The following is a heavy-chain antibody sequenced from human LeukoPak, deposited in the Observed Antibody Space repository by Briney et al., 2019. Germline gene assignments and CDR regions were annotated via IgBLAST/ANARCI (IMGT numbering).Heavy chain of an antibody. CDR2: IYNSGST. Sequence: SETLSLTCTVSGGSISSGGYHWSWIRQHPGKGLEWIGYIYNSGSTYYNPSLKSRVTISVDTSKNQFSLKLSSVTAADTAVYYCARVRGRWLQFFDLWGRGTLVTVSS. CDR3: ARVRGRWLQFFDL. D-gene: IGHD5-24*01. CDR1: GGSISSGGYH. J-gene: IGHJ2*01. V-gene: IGHV4-31*02.